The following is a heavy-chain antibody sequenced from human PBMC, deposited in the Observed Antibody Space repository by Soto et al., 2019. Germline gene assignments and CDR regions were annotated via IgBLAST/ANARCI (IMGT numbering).Heavy chain of an antibody. Sequence: EVQLAESGGGLVQRGGSLRLSCAGSGFTFSSNWMHWVRQDPGKGLVWVSRLNSDGTSANYADSVKGRFTISRDNAKNTLFLQMNSLTAEDTALYYCARGPSGWYGFDYWGQGTLVTVSS. V-gene: IGHV3-74*01. CDR2: LNSDGTSA. D-gene: IGHD6-19*01. CDR3: ARGPSGWYGFDY. CDR1: GFTFSSNW. J-gene: IGHJ4*02.